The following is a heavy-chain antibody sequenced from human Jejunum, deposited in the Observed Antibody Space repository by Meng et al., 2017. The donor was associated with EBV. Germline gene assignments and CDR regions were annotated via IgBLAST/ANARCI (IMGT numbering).Heavy chain of an antibody. Sequence: VQRLGVGGGLVKPGRSLRISCTASGFTFRDDGMQWVRQAPGRGLEWVEVISHDGSVKYHADCVKGRFTISRDNSKNTLYLQMNSLRAEDTAMFYCAKEGTARASSYFDYWGQGILVTVSS. CDR2: ISHDGSVK. CDR3: AKEGTARASSYFDY. J-gene: IGHJ4*02. V-gene: IGHV3-30*18. D-gene: IGHD1-26*01. CDR1: GFTFRDDG.